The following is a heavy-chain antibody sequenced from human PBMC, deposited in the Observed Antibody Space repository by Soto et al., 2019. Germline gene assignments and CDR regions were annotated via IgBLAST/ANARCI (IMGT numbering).Heavy chain of an antibody. J-gene: IGHJ6*02. CDR1: GFTFSDFA. D-gene: IGHD3-10*01. V-gene: IGHV3-23*01. CDR3: AAPRDEYGSGVSWFTYGMDI. Sequence: GGSLRLSCLASGFTFSDFAMTWVRHVPGRGLVWVASLDGAGGSTYYAESVRGRFSISRDNSQDTLFLQMKRRTVDDTAIYYCAAPRDEYGSGVSWFTYGMDIWGQGTTVTVSS. CDR2: LDGAGGST.